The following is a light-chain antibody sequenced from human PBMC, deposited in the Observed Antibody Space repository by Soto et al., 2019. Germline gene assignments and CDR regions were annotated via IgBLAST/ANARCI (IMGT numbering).Light chain of an antibody. CDR3: SSSTTGSLYA. Sequence: QSVLTQPASLSGSPGDSITISCTGTSSDVGTYNHVSWYQHYPGQVPKLLIYNVNHRPSGISNRFSGSRSGSTASLTISGLQVGDEADYFCSSSTTGSLYAFGTGTKVTVL. J-gene: IGLJ1*01. CDR2: NVN. CDR1: SSDVGTYNH. V-gene: IGLV2-14*01.